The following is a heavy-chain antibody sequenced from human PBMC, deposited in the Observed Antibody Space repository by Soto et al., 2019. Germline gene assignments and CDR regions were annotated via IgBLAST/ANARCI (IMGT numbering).Heavy chain of an antibody. CDR1: AYTFTSYG. V-gene: IGHV1-18*01. CDR2: ISAYNGNT. J-gene: IGHJ3*02. CDR3: ARDTGLTGYSSGWYGVGGAFDI. D-gene: IGHD6-19*01. Sequence: ASVKVSCKASAYTFTSYGISWVRLAPGQGLEWMGWISAYNGNTNYAQNFQGRVTMTTDTSTSTAYMELKNLRSDDTAVYYCARDTGLTGYSSGWYGVGGAFDIWGQGTMVTVSS.